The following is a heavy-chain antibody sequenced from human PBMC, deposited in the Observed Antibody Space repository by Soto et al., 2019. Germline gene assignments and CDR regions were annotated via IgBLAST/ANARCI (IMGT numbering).Heavy chain of an antibody. J-gene: IGHJ4*02. Sequence: PSETLSLTCAVYGGSFSGYYWSWIRQPPGKGLEWIGEINHSGSTYYNPSLKSRVTISVDTSKNQFSLKLSSVTPEDTAVYYCAREDYNWNYGLDYWGQGTLVTVSS. V-gene: IGHV4-34*01. CDR3: AREDYNWNYGLDY. CDR2: INHSGST. CDR1: GGSFSGYY. D-gene: IGHD1-7*01.